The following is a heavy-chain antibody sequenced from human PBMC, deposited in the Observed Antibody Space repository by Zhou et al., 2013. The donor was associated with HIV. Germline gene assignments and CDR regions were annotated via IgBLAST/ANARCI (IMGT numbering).Heavy chain of an antibody. CDR2: IVVGSGNT. Sequence: QMQLVQSGPEVKKPGTSVKVSCKASGFTFTSSAMQWVRQARGQRLEWIGWIVVGSGNTNYAQKFQERVTITRDMSTSTAYMELSSLRSEDTAVYYCAADSEYYYDSSGYLVFDYWGQGTLVTVSS. CDR1: GFTFTSSA. CDR3: AADSEYYYDSSGYLVFDY. D-gene: IGHD3-22*01. J-gene: IGHJ4*02. V-gene: IGHV1-58*02.